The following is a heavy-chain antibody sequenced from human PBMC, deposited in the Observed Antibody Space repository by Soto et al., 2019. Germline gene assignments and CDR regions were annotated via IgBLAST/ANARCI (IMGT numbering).Heavy chain of an antibody. CDR3: SSYSGSYYSIPSEMYYFDY. CDR2: ISYDGSNK. Sequence: GGSLRLSCAASGFTFSSYGMHWVRQAPGKGLEWVAVISYDGSNKYYADSVKGRFTISRDNSKNTLYLQMNSLRAEDTAVYYCSSYSGSYYSIPSEMYYFDYWGQGTLVTVSS. V-gene: IGHV3-30*03. CDR1: GFTFSSYG. J-gene: IGHJ4*02. D-gene: IGHD1-26*01.